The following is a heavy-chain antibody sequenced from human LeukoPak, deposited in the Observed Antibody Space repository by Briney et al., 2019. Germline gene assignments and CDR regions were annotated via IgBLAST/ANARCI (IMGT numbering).Heavy chain of an antibody. CDR3: AKDYGSYGSGSKNWFDP. Sequence: PGGSLRLSCAASGFTFSSYAMSWVRQAPGKGLEWVSAIGGSGGSTYYADSVKGRFTISRDNSKNTLYLQMNSLRAEDTAVYYCAKDYGSYGSGSKNWFDPXXQGTLVTVSS. J-gene: IGHJ5*02. D-gene: IGHD3-10*01. CDR1: GFTFSSYA. V-gene: IGHV3-23*01. CDR2: IGGSGGST.